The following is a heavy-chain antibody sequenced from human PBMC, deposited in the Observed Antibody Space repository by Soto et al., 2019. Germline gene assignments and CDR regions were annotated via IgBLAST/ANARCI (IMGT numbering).Heavy chain of an antibody. CDR3: ASGDRGGFDL. D-gene: IGHD3-10*01. Sequence: EVQLVESGGGLVQPGESLRLSCAASGFTFDYYWMHWVRQAPGKGLVWVSRVHSGGTTTTYADSVKGRFTISRDNARNTVSRQISSLRAEDTAIYYCASGDRGGFDLWGHGTMVTVSS. CDR2: VHSGGTTT. V-gene: IGHV3-74*01. CDR1: GFTFDYYW. J-gene: IGHJ3*01.